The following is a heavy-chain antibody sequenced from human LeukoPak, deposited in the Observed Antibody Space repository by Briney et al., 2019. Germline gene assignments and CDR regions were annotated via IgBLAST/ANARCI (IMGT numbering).Heavy chain of an antibody. J-gene: IGHJ4*02. D-gene: IGHD3-10*01. CDR3: ARHIRWFGELSTHNYFDY. CDR2: INHSGST. CDR1: GGSFSGYY. Sequence: SETLSLTCAVYGGSFSGYYWSWIRQPPGKGLEWIGEINHSGSTYYNPSLKSRVTISVDTSKNQFSLKLSSVTAADTAVYYCARHIRWFGELSTHNYFDYWGQGTLVTVSS. V-gene: IGHV4-34*01.